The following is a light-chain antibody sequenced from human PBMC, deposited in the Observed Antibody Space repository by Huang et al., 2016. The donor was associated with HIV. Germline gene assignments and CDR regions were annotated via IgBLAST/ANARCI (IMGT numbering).Light chain of an antibody. J-gene: IGKJ3*01. CDR1: QSVSRH. CDR2: GAS. CDR3: QHYNNWPEFT. Sequence: EIVMTQSPATLSVSPGERATLSCRASQSVSRHLAWYQQKPGQAPRLLFYGASTRATDIPARFSGSGSGTEFTLTISSLQSEDFAVYYCQHYNNWPEFTFGPGTKVDIK. V-gene: IGKV3-15*01.